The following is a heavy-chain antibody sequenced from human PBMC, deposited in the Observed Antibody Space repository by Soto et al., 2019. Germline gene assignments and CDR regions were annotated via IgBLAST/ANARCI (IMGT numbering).Heavy chain of an antibody. CDR2: INHSGST. CDR1: GGSFNGYY. D-gene: IGHD3-16*01. CDR3: ASRRGQAWFDP. J-gene: IGHJ5*02. Sequence: QVQLQQWGAGLLKPSETLSLTCAVYGGSFNGYYWSWIRQPPGKGLEWIGEINHSGSTNYNPSLKSRVTISVDTSKSQFSLKLSSVTAADTAVYYCASRRGQAWFDPWGQGTLVTVSS. V-gene: IGHV4-34*01.